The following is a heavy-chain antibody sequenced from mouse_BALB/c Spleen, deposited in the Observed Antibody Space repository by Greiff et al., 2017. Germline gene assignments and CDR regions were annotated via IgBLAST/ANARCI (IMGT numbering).Heavy chain of an antibody. CDR3: ARTLGLRRRYYAMDY. J-gene: IGHJ4*01. CDR2: IDPANGNT. V-gene: IGHV14-3*02. CDR1: GFNIKDTY. Sequence: VQLQQSGAELVKPGASVKLSCTASGFNIKDTYMHWVKQRPEQGLEWIGRIDPANGNTKYDPKFQGKATITADTSSNTAYLQLSSLTSEDTAVYYCARTLGLRRRYYAMDYWGQGTSVTVSS. D-gene: IGHD3-1*01.